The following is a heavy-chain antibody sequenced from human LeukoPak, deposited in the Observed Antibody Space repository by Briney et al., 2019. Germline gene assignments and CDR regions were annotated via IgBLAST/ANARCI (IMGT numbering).Heavy chain of an antibody. CDR1: GYTFTGYY. D-gene: IGHD3-10*01. Sequence: ASVKVSCKASGYTFTGYYMHWVRQAPGQGLEWMGRINPNSGGTNYAQKFQGRATMTRDTSISTAYMELSRLRSDDTAVYYCARDRYPGGYYGSGSYYNYWGQGTLVTVSS. CDR2: INPNSGGT. J-gene: IGHJ4*02. CDR3: ARDRYPGGYYGSGSYYNY. V-gene: IGHV1-2*06.